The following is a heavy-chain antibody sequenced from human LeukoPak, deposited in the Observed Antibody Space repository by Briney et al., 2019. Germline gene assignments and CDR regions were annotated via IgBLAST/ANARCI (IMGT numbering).Heavy chain of an antibody. Sequence: SETLSLTCGVSTYYISSSYYWGWIRQPPGKGLEWIGSIYYSGSTYYNPSLKSRVTISVDTSKNQFSLKLSSVTAADTAVYYCARHRMYYYDSSGRGVADAFDIWGQGTMVTVSS. V-gene: IGHV4-38-2*01. CDR1: TYYISSSYY. CDR2: IYYSGST. J-gene: IGHJ3*02. CDR3: ARHRMYYYDSSGRGVADAFDI. D-gene: IGHD3-22*01.